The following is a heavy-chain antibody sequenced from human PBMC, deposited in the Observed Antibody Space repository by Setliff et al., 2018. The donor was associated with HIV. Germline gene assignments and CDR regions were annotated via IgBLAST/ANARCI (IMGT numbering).Heavy chain of an antibody. D-gene: IGHD3-22*01. CDR3: ASRIYYYDESRVLREEGFVP. Sequence: SETLSLTCAVHGGPLTDHYWNWIRQSPGKGLEWIAEVHHTGYLNYNPSLKSRVTISRDPSTKQFSLKLTSVTAADTAMYYCASRIYYYDESRVLREEGFVPWGQGTLVTVSS. V-gene: IGHV4-34*01. J-gene: IGHJ5*02. CDR1: GGPLTDHY. CDR2: VHHTGYL.